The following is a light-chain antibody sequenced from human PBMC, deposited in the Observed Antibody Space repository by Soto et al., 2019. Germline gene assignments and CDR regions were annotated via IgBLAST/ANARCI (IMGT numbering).Light chain of an antibody. CDR3: SSYAASNNFYFV. V-gene: IGLV2-8*01. J-gene: IGLJ3*02. CDR2: EVT. CDR1: SSDVGGYNY. Sequence: HSALTQPPSASGSPGQSVTISCTGTSSDVGGYNYVSWYQQYPGRAPKLMIYEVTKRPSGVPDRFSGSKSGNTASLTVSGLQAEDEADYYCSSYAASNNFYFVFGGCTKLTVL.